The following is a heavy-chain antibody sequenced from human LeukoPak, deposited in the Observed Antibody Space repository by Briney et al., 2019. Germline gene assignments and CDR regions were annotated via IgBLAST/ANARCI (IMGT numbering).Heavy chain of an antibody. CDR2: TRDKANGYTT. CDR3: TREMYYYGRGRTSHDAFDI. D-gene: IGHD3-10*01. J-gene: IGHJ3*02. CDR1: GFTFSDHY. V-gene: IGHV3-72*01. Sequence: GGSLRLSCAASGFTFSDHYMDWVRQAPGKGLEWVARTRDKANGYTTEHAASVKGRFTISRDDSKNSLYLQMNSLKTEDTAVYYCTREMYYYGRGRTSHDAFDIWGQGTMVTVSS.